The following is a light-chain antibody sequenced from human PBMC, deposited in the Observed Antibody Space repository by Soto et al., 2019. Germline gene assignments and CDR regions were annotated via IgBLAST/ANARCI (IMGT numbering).Light chain of an antibody. Sequence: DIQLTQSPPTLSASVGDRATITCRASQSIRYYLAWYQQMPGKAPKLLIYGASSLQSGVPSRFSGSGSGTEFTLTISSLQPDDFATYFCQHHNSYSQTFDQGTKV. V-gene: IGKV1-5*01. J-gene: IGKJ1*01. CDR2: GAS. CDR3: QHHNSYSQT. CDR1: QSIRYY.